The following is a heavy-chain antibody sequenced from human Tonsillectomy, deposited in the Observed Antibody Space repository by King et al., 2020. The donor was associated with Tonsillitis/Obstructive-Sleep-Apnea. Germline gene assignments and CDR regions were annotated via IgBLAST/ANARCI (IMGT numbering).Heavy chain of an antibody. J-gene: IGHJ4*02. V-gene: IGHV3-30*01. CDR1: GFTFSSYA. CDR3: ARESSVTTSFDY. D-gene: IGHD4-11*01. Sequence: VQLVESGGGVVQPGRSLRLSCAASGFTFSSYAMHWGRQAPGKGLEWVAVISYDGSNKYYADSVKGRFTISRDNSKNTLYLQMNSLRAEDTAVYYCARESSVTTSFDYWGQGTLVTVSS. CDR2: ISYDGSNK.